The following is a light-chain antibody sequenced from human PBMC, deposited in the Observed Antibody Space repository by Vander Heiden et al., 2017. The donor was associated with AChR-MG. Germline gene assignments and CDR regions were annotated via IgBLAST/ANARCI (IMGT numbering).Light chain of an antibody. CDR1: SSDVGGYNY. J-gene: IGLJ1*01. CDR2: DVS. V-gene: IGLV2-14*03. CDR3: SSYTSSSTYV. Sequence: QSALTQPASVSGSPGQSITISCTGTSSDVGGYNYVSWYQQHPGKAPKLMIYDVSNRPSGVSNRFSGSKSGNTASLTISGLQAEDEADHYCSSYTSSSTYVFGTGTTITVL.